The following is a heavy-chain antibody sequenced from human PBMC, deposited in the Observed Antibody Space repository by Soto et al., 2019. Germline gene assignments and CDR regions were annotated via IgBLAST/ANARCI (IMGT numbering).Heavy chain of an antibody. J-gene: IGHJ5*02. D-gene: IGHD6-19*01. CDR3: ARDRLGRGIAVAVFDP. CDR2: IIPIFGTA. CDR1: GGTFSSYA. Sequence: QGRLVQSGAGGKKPGSSVKVSCRASGGTFSSYAISWVRQAPGQGLEWRGGIIPIFGTANYAQKFQARVTITADDSPTTAFMELSSLRSEDTAVYYCARDRLGRGIAVAVFDPWGQGTLVTVSS. V-gene: IGHV1-69*01.